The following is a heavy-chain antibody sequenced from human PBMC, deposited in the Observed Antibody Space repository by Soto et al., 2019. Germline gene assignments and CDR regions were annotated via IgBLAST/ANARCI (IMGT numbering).Heavy chain of an antibody. CDR1: GFTFSSYW. Sequence: GGYLRLSCAASGFTFSSYWMHWVRQAPGKGLVWVSRINSDGSSTSYADSVKGRFTISRDNAKNTLYLQMNSLRAEDTAVYYCASLATVTALFPDYWGQGTLVTVSS. V-gene: IGHV3-74*01. CDR3: ASLATVTALFPDY. D-gene: IGHD4-17*01. CDR2: INSDGSST. J-gene: IGHJ4*02.